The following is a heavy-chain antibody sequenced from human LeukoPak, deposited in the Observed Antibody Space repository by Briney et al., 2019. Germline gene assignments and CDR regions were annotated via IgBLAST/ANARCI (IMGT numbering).Heavy chain of an antibody. CDR3: ASLRGAMIVVVIT. J-gene: IGHJ5*02. CDR1: GGSISSSSYY. V-gene: IGHV4-39*01. CDR2: IYYSGST. D-gene: IGHD3-22*01. Sequence: PSETLSLTCTVSGGSISSSSYYWGWIRQPPGKGLEWIGRIYYSGSTYYNPSLKSRVTISVDTSKNQFSLKLSSVTAADTAVYYCASLRGAMIVVVITWGQGTLVTVSS.